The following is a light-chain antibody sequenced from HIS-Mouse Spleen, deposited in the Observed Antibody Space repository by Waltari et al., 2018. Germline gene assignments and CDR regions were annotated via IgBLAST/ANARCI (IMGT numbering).Light chain of an antibody. V-gene: IGKV3-20*01. CDR2: GAS. CDR1: QSVSSSY. Sequence: EIVLTQSPGTLSLSPGETATLPCRASQSVSSSYLAWYQQKPGQAPRLLIYGASSRATGIPDRFSGSGSGTDFTLTISRLEPEDFAVYYCQQYGSSRTFGQGTKVEIK. CDR3: QQYGSSRT. J-gene: IGKJ1*01.